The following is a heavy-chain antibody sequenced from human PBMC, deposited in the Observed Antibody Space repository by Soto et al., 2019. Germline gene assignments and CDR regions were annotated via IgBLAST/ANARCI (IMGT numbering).Heavy chain of an antibody. V-gene: IGHV1-18*04. CDR1: GYTFTSYG. J-gene: IGHJ6*02. CDR2: ISVYSGST. Sequence: QVQLVQSGAEVKTPGASVRVSCEASGYTFTSYGISWVRQAPGQGLEWMGWISVYSGSTNYAQKLQGRVTMTTDRSTRAVYMELRSLRSDDTAVYYCARDSWGLAVPDYHYYAMDVWGQGTTVTVS. CDR3: ARDSWGLAVPDYHYYAMDV. D-gene: IGHD6-19*01.